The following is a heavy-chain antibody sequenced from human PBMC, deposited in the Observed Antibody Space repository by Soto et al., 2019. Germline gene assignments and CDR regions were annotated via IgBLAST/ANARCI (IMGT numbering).Heavy chain of an antibody. CDR3: ARDICSGGSCYPDAFDI. D-gene: IGHD2-15*01. V-gene: IGHV3-7*01. J-gene: IGHJ3*02. CDR1: GFTFSSCW. Sequence: EVQLVESGGGLVQPGGSLRLSCAASGFTFSSCWMSWVRQAPGKGLEWVANIKQDGSEKYYVDSVKGRFTISRDNAKNSLYLQMHSLRAEDTAVYYCARDICSGGSCYPDAFDIWGQGTMVTVSS. CDR2: IKQDGSEK.